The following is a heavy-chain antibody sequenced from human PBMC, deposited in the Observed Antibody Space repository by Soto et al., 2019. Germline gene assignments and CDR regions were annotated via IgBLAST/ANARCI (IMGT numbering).Heavy chain of an antibody. CDR2: IYYLGRT. D-gene: IGHD1-26*01. CDR1: DSISTYY. Sequence: SETLSLTCSVDSISTYYWNWIRQSPGKGLEWTGYIYYLGRTNYNPSLRSRVTMSIDTSKNQFSLKLSSVTAADTAVYYCARDPVGVTHFDYWGQGALVTVSS. J-gene: IGHJ4*02. V-gene: IGHV4-59*12. CDR3: ARDPVGVTHFDY.